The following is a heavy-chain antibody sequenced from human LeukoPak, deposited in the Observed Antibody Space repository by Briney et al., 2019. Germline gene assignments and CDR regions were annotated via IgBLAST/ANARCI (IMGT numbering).Heavy chain of an antibody. V-gene: IGHV3-21*01. Sequence: GGSLRLSCAASGFTFSSYSMNWVRQAPGKGLEWVSSISSSSSYIYYADSVKGRFTISRDNAKNSLYLQMNSLRAEDTAVYYCARDTAAEPNLDYWGQGTLVTVSS. J-gene: IGHJ4*02. CDR2: ISSSSSYI. CDR1: GFTFSSYS. CDR3: ARDTAAEPNLDY. D-gene: IGHD6-13*01.